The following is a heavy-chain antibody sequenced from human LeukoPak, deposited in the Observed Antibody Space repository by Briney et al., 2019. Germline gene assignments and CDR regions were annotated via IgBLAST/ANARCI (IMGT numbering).Heavy chain of an antibody. V-gene: IGHV3-64*01. Sequence: GGSLRLSCAASGFTFSNYAMHWVRQAPGKGLEYVSAISSNGGSTYYANSVKGRFTISRDNSKNTLYLQMGSLRAEDMAVYYCARDSSTTNYYYGMDVWGQGTTVTVYS. CDR2: ISSNGGST. J-gene: IGHJ6*02. CDR3: ARDSSTTNYYYGMDV. CDR1: GFTFSNYA. D-gene: IGHD2-2*01.